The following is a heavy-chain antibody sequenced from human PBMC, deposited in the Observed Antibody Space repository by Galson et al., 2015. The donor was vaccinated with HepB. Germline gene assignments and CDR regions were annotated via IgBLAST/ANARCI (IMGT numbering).Heavy chain of an antibody. J-gene: IGHJ4*02. CDR2: ISAYNGNT. D-gene: IGHD2-2*01. Sequence: SVKVSCKASGYTFTSYGISWVRQAPGQGLEWMGWISAYNGNTNYAQKLQGRVTMTTDTSTSTAYMELRSLRSDDTAVYYCARVGWGVVVVPAAIAFDYWGQGTLVTDSS. CDR3: ARVGWGVVVVPAAIAFDY. V-gene: IGHV1-18*01. CDR1: GYTFTSYG.